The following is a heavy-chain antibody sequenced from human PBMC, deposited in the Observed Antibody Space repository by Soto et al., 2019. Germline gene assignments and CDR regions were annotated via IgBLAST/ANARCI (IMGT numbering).Heavy chain of an antibody. V-gene: IGHV4-4*02. D-gene: IGHD3-16*01. CDR3: ATQTISYTWGV. Sequence: QVQLLESGPGLVKPSETLSLTCTVSGAPITTTKWWAWVRLPPGKGLEWIGELSRGDERSSNPSLEGRFTMSLDKSINHFSLKLTSVTAADTAIYYCATQTISYTWGVWGRGTSVTVSS. CDR2: LSRGDER. J-gene: IGHJ6*02. CDR1: GAPITTTKW.